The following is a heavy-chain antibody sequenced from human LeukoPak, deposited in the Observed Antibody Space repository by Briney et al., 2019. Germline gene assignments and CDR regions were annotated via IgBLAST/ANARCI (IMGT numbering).Heavy chain of an antibody. Sequence: KSSETLSLTCTVSGGSISSSGYFWGWIRQSPGKGLESIGTIYYSGNTYYNPSLKSRVTISEDTSKNQFFLKLNSVTAADTAVYYCAMQSMRVDKIVVAFDIWGQGTMVTVSS. CDR1: GGSISSSGYF. D-gene: IGHD3-22*01. CDR2: IYYSGNT. J-gene: IGHJ3*02. CDR3: AMQSMRVDKIVVAFDI. V-gene: IGHV4-39*01.